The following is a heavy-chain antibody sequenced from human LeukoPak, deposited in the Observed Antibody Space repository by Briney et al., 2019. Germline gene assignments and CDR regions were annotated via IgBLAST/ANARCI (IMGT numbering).Heavy chain of an antibody. D-gene: IGHD3-10*02. CDR3: ARVGPPLTMFGALFVDYYFAY. V-gene: IGHV3-66*02. Sequence: GGSLRLSCAASGFTVSSNYMSWVRQAPGKGLEWVSVIYSGGSTYYADSVKGRFTISRDNSKNTLYLQMNSLRAEDTAVYYCARVGPPLTMFGALFVDYYFAYGFQGSLVNVSS. J-gene: IGHJ4*02. CDR1: GFTVSSNY. CDR2: IYSGGST.